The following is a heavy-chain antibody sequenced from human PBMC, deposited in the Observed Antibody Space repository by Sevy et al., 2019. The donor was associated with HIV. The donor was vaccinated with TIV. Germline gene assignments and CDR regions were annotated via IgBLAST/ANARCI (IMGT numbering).Heavy chain of an antibody. V-gene: IGHV3-23*01. CDR1: GFTFTIYA. D-gene: IGHD6-6*01. CDR2: ISGSGAST. Sequence: GGSLRLSCAASGFTFTIYAMTWVRQAPGRGLEWVSVISGSGASTYYTDSVKGRFTISRDNSKNTLYLQMNSLRAEDTAVYYCAWGSSSSVFDYWGQGTLVTVSS. CDR3: AWGSSSSVFDY. J-gene: IGHJ4*02.